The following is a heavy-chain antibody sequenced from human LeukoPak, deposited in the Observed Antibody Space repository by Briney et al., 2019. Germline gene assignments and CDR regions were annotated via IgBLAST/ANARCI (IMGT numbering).Heavy chain of an antibody. V-gene: IGHV1-46*01. CDR3: VRESIAAAGPGFDY. CDR2: INPSGGST. D-gene: IGHD6-25*01. CDR1: GYTFTSYY. Sequence: ASVTVSCKASGYTFTSYYMHWVRQAPGQGLEWMGIINPSGGSTSYAQKFQGRVTMTRDMSTSTVYMELSSLRSEDTAVYYCVRESIAAAGPGFDYWGQGTLVTVSS. J-gene: IGHJ4*02.